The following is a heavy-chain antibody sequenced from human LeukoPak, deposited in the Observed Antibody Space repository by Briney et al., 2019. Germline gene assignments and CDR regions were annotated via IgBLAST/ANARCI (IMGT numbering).Heavy chain of an antibody. CDR3: ARKLWSTSDFDY. CDR1: GFTFTTYW. CDR2: IKQDGNEK. D-gene: IGHD3-10*01. V-gene: IGHV3-7*01. J-gene: IGHJ4*02. Sequence: GGSLRLSCAASGFTFTTYWMGWVRQAPGKGLEWVASIKQDGNEKYYVDSVKGRFTISRDNAENSLYLQMNSLRAEDTAVYYCARKLWSTSDFDYWGQGTLVTVSS.